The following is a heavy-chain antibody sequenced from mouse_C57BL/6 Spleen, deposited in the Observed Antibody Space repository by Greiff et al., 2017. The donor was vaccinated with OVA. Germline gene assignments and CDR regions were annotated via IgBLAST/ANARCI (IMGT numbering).Heavy chain of an antibody. CDR1: GYAFSSYW. Sequence: VQLQQSGAELVKPGASVKISCKASGYAFSSYWMNWVKQRPGKGLEWIGQIYPGDGDTNYNGKFKGKATLTADKSSSTAYMQLSSLTSEDSAVYFCARWASNWEGGFAYWGQGTLVTVSA. D-gene: IGHD4-1*01. CDR2: IYPGDGDT. J-gene: IGHJ3*01. CDR3: ARWASNWEGGFAY. V-gene: IGHV1-80*01.